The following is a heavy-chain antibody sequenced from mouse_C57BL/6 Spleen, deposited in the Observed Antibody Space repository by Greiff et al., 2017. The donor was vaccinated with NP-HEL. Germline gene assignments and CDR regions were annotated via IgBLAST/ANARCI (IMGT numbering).Heavy chain of an antibody. CDR1: GYAFSSSW. Sequence: QVQLQQSGPELVKPGASVKISCKASGYAFSSSWMNWVKQRPGTGLEWIGRIYPGDGDTNYNGKFKGKATLTADKSSSTAYMQLSSLTSEDSAVYFCARGDGYLFAYWGQGTLVTVSA. CDR3: ARGDGYLFAY. J-gene: IGHJ3*01. CDR2: IYPGDGDT. D-gene: IGHD2-3*01. V-gene: IGHV1-82*01.